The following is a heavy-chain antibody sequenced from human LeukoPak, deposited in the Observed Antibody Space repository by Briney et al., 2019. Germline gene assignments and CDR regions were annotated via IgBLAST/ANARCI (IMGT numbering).Heavy chain of an antibody. CDR2: INHSGST. CDR3: ARDGSYVWGSYRYTVDYFDY. Sequence: PSETLSLTCAVYGGSFSGYYWSWIRQPPGKGLEWIGEINHSGSTNYNPSLKSRVTISVDTSKNQFSLKLSSVTAADTAVYYCARDGSYVWGSYRYTVDYFDYWGQGTLVTVSS. V-gene: IGHV4-34*01. D-gene: IGHD3-16*02. CDR1: GGSFSGYY. J-gene: IGHJ4*02.